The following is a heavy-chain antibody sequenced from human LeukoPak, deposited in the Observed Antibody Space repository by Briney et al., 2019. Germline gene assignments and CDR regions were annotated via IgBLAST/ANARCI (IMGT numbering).Heavy chain of an antibody. Sequence: GGSLTLSCAASGFTVSSNYMSWVRQAPGKGLEWVSVIYSGGSTYYPDSVKGRFTISRDNSKNTLYLQMNSLRAEDAAVYYCARVITMVRGVREDAFDIWGQGTMVTVSS. J-gene: IGHJ3*02. CDR1: GFTVSSNY. V-gene: IGHV3-66*01. CDR3: ARVITMVRGVREDAFDI. CDR2: IYSGGST. D-gene: IGHD3-10*01.